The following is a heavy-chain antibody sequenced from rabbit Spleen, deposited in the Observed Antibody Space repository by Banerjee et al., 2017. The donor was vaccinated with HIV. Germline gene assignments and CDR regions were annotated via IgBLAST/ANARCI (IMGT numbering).Heavy chain of an antibody. V-gene: IGHV1S40*01. CDR1: GFSFNSGDD. J-gene: IGHJ3*01. Sequence: QSLEESGGGLVKPGASLTLTCKASGFSFNSGDDMCWVRQAPGKGLEWIGCINTITGKTFYATWAKGRFTISRASSTTVFLQVTSLTAADTATYFCARAIVPWLGLTRLDLWGQGTLVTVS. D-gene: IGHD4-1*01. CDR2: INTITGKT. CDR3: ARAIVPWLGLTRLDL.